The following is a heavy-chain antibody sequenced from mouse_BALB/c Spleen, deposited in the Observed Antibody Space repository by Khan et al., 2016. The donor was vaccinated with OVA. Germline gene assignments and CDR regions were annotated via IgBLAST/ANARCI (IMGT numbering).Heavy chain of an antibody. CDR1: GFTFSSYA. CDR2: ISSDGYYT. J-gene: IGHJ3*01. CDR3: ARSAYGNFAY. V-gene: IGHV5-9-3*01. Sequence: EVKVVESGGGLVKPGGSLKLSCAASGFTFSSYAMSWVRQTPEKRLEWVATISSDGYYTYYPDNVTGRFTISRDNAKNTRYLQMSSLRSEDTAMXYCARSAYGNFAYWGQGTLVTVS. D-gene: IGHD2-1*01.